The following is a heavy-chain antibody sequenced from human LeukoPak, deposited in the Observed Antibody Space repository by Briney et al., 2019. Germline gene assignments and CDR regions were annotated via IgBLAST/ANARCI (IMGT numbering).Heavy chain of an antibody. D-gene: IGHD4-17*01. CDR1: GFTFSSYE. J-gene: IGHJ6*02. V-gene: IGHV3-48*03. CDR3: ARDGTTVTTNYYYAMDV. CDR2: ISISGSTK. Sequence: PGGSLRLSCAASGFTFSSYEMNWVRQAPGQGLEWVSYISISGSTKYYADSVKGRVTISRDNAKNSLYLQMNSLRAEDTAVYYCARDGTTVTTNYYYAMDVWGQGTTVTVSS.